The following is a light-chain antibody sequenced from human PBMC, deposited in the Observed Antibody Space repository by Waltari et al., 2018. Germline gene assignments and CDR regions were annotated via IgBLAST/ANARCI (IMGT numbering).Light chain of an antibody. V-gene: IGKV1-5*03. Sequence: DIQMTQSPSTLSASVGDRVTITCWASQSISSWLAWYQQKPGKAPKLLIYKASSLESGGPSRFSGSGSGTEFTLTISSLQPDDFATYYCQQYNSYPWTFGQGTKVEIK. CDR2: KAS. CDR3: QQYNSYPWT. CDR1: QSISSW. J-gene: IGKJ1*01.